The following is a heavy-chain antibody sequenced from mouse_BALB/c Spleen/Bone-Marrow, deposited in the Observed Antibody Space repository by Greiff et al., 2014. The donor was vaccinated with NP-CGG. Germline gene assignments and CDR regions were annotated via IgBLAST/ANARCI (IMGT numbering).Heavy chain of an antibody. V-gene: IGHV5-17*02. Sequence: EVKLMESGGGLVQPGGSRKLSCAASGFTFSSFGMHWVRQAPEKGLEWVAYISSGSSTIYYADTVKGRFTISRDNPKNTPFLQMTSLRSEDTAMYYCARDDYDYAMDYWGQGTSVTVSS. D-gene: IGHD2-4*01. CDR3: ARDDYDYAMDY. CDR2: ISSGSSTI. CDR1: GFTFSSFG. J-gene: IGHJ4*01.